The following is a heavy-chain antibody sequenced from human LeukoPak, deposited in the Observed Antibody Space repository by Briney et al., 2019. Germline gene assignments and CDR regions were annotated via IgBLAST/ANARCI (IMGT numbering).Heavy chain of an antibody. V-gene: IGHV3-33*06. J-gene: IGHJ4*02. CDR3: AKGGDYDILTDLYYFDY. Sequence: GGSLRLSCAASGFTFSSYGMHWVRQAPGTGLEWVAVIWYDGSNKYYADSVKGRFTISRDNSKNTLYLQMNCLRAEDTAVYYCAKGGDYDILTDLYYFDYWGQGTLVTVSS. CDR2: IWYDGSNK. D-gene: IGHD3-9*01. CDR1: GFTFSSYG.